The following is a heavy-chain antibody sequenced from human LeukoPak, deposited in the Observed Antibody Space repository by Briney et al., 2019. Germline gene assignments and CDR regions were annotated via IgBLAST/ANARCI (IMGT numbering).Heavy chain of an antibody. Sequence: ASVKVSCKASGFTFTTSAVQWVRQARGQRLEWIGWIEVGNGNTNYAQKFQERVTIIGDMSTSTAYMDLSSLRSEDTAVYYCARASSDSYDSSGFDYWGQGTLVTVSS. CDR1: GFTFTTSA. D-gene: IGHD3-22*01. V-gene: IGHV1-58*01. CDR2: IEVGNGNT. CDR3: ARASSDSYDSSGFDY. J-gene: IGHJ4*02.